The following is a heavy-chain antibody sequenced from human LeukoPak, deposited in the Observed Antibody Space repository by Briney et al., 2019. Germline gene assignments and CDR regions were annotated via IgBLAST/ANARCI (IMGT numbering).Heavy chain of an antibody. V-gene: IGHV3-23*01. Sequence: PGGSLGLSCAASGFTFSSYAMSWVRQAPGKGLEWVSAISGSGGSTYYADSVKGRFTISRDNSKNTLYLQMNSLRAEDTAVYYCAKGYGYSSSWTSNYYFYGVDVWGQGTTVTVSS. D-gene: IGHD6-13*01. CDR3: AKGYGYSSSWTSNYYFYGVDV. J-gene: IGHJ6*02. CDR1: GFTFSSYA. CDR2: ISGSGGST.